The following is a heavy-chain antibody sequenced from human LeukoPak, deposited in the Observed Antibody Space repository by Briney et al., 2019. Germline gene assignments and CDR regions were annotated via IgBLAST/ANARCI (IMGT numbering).Heavy chain of an antibody. J-gene: IGHJ5*02. CDR2: IYSNGNT. Sequence: SETLSLTCTVSGGSISSGGYYWSWIRQPAGKGLEWIGRIYSNGNTNYNPSLESRVTISVDTSKNQFSLSLSSVTAADTAVYYCAREGLTTANIVVVPAARWFDPWGQGTLVTVSS. V-gene: IGHV4-61*02. D-gene: IGHD2-2*01. CDR1: GGSISSGGYY. CDR3: AREGLTTANIVVVPAARWFDP.